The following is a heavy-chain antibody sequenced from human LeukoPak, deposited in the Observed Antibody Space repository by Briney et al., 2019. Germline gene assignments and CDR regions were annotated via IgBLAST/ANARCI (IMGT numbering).Heavy chain of an antibody. D-gene: IGHD3-16*01. Sequence: PGGSLRLSCAGSGFTFSSYAMSWVRQAPGKGLEWVSVISGSSDTTYYADSVKGRFIISRDNSKNTLYLQMISLRAEDTAVYYCAKRIGGVNSFDHWGQGTLVTVSS. V-gene: IGHV3-23*01. CDR2: ISGSSDTT. CDR3: AKRIGGVNSFDH. J-gene: IGHJ4*02. CDR1: GFTFSSYA.